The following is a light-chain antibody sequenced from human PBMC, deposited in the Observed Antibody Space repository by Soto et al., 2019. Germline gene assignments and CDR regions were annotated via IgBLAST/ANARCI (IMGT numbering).Light chain of an antibody. Sequence: DIQMTQSPSTLSGSVGDRVTITCRASQTISSWLAWYQQKPGNAPKLLIYKASTLKSGVPSSFIGSGSGTEFTLTISSLQPDDFATYYCQHYNSYSEAFGQGTKVELK. V-gene: IGKV1-5*03. J-gene: IGKJ1*01. CDR1: QTISSW. CDR3: QHYNSYSEA. CDR2: KAS.